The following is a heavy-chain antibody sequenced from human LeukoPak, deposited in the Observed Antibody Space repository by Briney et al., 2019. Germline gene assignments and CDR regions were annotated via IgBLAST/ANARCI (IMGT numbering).Heavy chain of an antibody. J-gene: IGHJ3*02. V-gene: IGHV3-30*04. CDR2: ISYDGINQ. CDR3: AKAKQWLDDASEI. Sequence: GGSLRLSCAASGFTFSDYAMHWVRQAPGKGLEWVAVISYDGINQYYADSVKGRFTISRDNAKKSLYLQMNSLRDEDTAVYYCAKAKQWLDDASEIWGQGTTVSVSS. CDR1: GFTFSDYA. D-gene: IGHD6-19*01.